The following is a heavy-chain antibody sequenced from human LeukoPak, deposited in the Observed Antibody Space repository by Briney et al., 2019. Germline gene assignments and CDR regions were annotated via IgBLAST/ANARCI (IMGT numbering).Heavy chain of an antibody. V-gene: IGHV4-31*03. CDR3: ARDRWVGYCSSTSCYDEANWFDP. CDR1: GVSISSGGYY. J-gene: IGHJ5*02. D-gene: IGHD2-2*01. CDR2: IYYSGST. Sequence: SETLTLTCTVSGVSISSGGYYWSWIRQHPGKGLEWIVYIYYSGSTYYNPSLKSRVTISVDTSKNQFSLKLSSVTAADTAVYYCARDRWVGYCSSTSCYDEANWFDPWGQGTLVTASS.